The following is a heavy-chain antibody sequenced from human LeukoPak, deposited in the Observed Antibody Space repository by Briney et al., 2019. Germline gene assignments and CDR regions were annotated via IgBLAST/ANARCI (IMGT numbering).Heavy chain of an antibody. CDR3: ARGGPPQYSSGWTGFDY. CDR2: IIPIVGIE. CDR1: GGTFSSYT. Sequence: SVKVSCKASGGTFSSYTISRVRQAPGQGLEWMGGIIPIVGIENYAQKFQGRFTITADKSTSTAYMELSSLRSEDTAVYYCARGGPPQYSSGWTGFDYWGQGTLVTVPS. D-gene: IGHD6-19*01. V-gene: IGHV1-69*10. J-gene: IGHJ4*02.